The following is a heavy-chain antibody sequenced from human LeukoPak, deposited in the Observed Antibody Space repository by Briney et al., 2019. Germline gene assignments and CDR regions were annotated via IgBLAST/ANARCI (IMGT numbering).Heavy chain of an antibody. V-gene: IGHV4-31*03. CDR1: GGSISSGGYY. Sequence: TLSLTCTVSGGSISSGGYYWSWIRQHPGEGLEWIGYIYYSGSTYYNPSLKSRVTISADTSKNQFSLKLSSVTAADTAVYYCAIGDYGANTGYWGQGTLVIVSS. D-gene: IGHD4-23*01. CDR2: IYYSGST. J-gene: IGHJ4*02. CDR3: AIGDYGANTGY.